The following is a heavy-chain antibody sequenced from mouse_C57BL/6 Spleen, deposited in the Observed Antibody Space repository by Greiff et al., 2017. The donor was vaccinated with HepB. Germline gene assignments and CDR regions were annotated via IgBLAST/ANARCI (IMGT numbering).Heavy chain of an antibody. J-gene: IGHJ2*01. V-gene: IGHV1-42*01. CDR3: ARYDY. CDR2: INPSTGGT. Sequence: VQLQQSGPELVKPGASVKISCKASGYSFTGYYMNWVKQSPEKSLEWIGEINPSTGGTTYNQKFKVKATLTVDKSSSTAYMQLKSLTSEDSAVYYCARYDYWGQGTTLTVSS. CDR1: GYSFTGYY.